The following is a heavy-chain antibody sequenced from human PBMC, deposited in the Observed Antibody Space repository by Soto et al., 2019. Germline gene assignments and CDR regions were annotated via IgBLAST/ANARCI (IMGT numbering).Heavy chain of an antibody. CDR1: GFTFSNAW. V-gene: IGHV3-15*07. CDR3: TTDMSRVGAFYYYGMDV. D-gene: IGHD1-26*01. CDR2: IKSKTDGGTT. J-gene: IGHJ6*02. Sequence: PGGSLRLSCAASGFTFSNAWMNWVRQAPGKGLEWVGRIKSKTDGGTTDYAAPVKGRFTISRDDSKNTLYLQMNSLKTEDTAVYYCTTDMSRVGAFYYYGMDVWGQGTTVTVSS.